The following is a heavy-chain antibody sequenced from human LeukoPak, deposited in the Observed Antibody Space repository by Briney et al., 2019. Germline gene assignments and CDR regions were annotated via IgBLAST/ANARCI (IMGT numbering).Heavy chain of an antibody. CDR1: GFTFDDYA. V-gene: IGHV3-9*01. Sequence: PGRSLRLSCAASGFTFDDYAMHWVRQAPGKGLEWVSGISWNSGSIGYADSVKGRFTISRDNAKNSLYLQMNSLRAEDTALYYCAKLWGEMAGYAFDIWGQGTMVTVSS. J-gene: IGHJ3*02. D-gene: IGHD5-24*01. CDR3: AKLWGEMAGYAFDI. CDR2: ISWNSGSI.